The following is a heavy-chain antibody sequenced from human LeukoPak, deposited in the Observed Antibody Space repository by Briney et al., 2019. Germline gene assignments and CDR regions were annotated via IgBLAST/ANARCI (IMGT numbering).Heavy chain of an antibody. D-gene: IGHD3-22*01. V-gene: IGHV3-30*18. CDR3: VKDSTDSSAWLGNFHY. CDR1: GFTFSSYG. CDR2: ISNDGSKK. Sequence: PGGSLRLSCVASGFTFSSYGIHWVRQAPGKGLEWVAVISNDGSKKYYVDSVKGRVTISRDNSKNTVFLQMNSLRAEDTAVYYCVKDSTDSSAWLGNFHYWGQGTLVTVSS. J-gene: IGHJ4*02.